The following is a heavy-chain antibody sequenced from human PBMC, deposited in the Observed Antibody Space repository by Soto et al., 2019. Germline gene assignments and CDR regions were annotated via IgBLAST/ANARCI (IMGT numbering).Heavy chain of an antibody. CDR1: GGSISSGGYY. Sequence: QVQLQESGPGLVKPSQTLSLTCTVSGGSISSGGYYWSWIRQHPGKGVEWIGYINYSGSTYYNPSLKARVTISVDTSKNKCSLKLSSVTAANTAVYYWARGVTMVRGVIHTPYFDYWGQGTLVTVSS. CDR3: ARGVTMVRGVIHTPYFDY. D-gene: IGHD3-10*01. CDR2: INYSGST. V-gene: IGHV4-31*03. J-gene: IGHJ4*02.